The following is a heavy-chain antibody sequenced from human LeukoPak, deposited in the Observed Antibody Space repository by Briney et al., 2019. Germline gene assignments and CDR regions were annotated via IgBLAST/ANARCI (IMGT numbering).Heavy chain of an antibody. D-gene: IGHD5-18*01. CDR3: AREGDTAMVDY. V-gene: IGHV1-69*04. CDR2: IIPILGIA. J-gene: IGHJ4*02. Sequence: SVKVSCKASGVTFSSYAISWVRQAPGQGLEWMGRIIPILGIANYAQKFQGRVTITADKSTSTAYMELSSLRSEDTAVYYCAREGDTAMVDYWGQGTLVTVSS. CDR1: GVTFSSYA.